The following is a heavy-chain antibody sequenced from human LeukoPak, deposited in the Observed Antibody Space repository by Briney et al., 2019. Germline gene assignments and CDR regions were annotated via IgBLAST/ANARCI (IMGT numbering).Heavy chain of an antibody. CDR2: IHNSGST. CDR3: ARDHHISDTGMDV. D-gene: IGHD2-21*01. V-gene: IGHV4-59*01. Sequence: SETLSLTCIVADGSISSYYWSWIRQSPGKGLEWIGYIHNSGSTDCHPSLKSRVTLSVDTSKNQFSLKLTSVTAADTAVYYCARDHHISDTGMDVWGQGTTVTVSS. J-gene: IGHJ6*02. CDR1: DGSISSYY.